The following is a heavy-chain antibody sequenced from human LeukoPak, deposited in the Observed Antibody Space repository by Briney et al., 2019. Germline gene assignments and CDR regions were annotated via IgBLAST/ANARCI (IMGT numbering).Heavy chain of an antibody. CDR3: ARSATTFYYGMDV. Sequence: SETLSLTCIVSGGSINRGGHYWSWIRQHPEKGLEWIGYIFYSGSTYYNPSLKSRVSISGDTSKMQISLKLSSVTAADTAVYYCARSATTFYYGMDVWGQGTTVTVSS. J-gene: IGHJ6*02. CDR2: IFYSGST. D-gene: IGHD5-12*01. V-gene: IGHV4-31*03. CDR1: GGSINRGGHY.